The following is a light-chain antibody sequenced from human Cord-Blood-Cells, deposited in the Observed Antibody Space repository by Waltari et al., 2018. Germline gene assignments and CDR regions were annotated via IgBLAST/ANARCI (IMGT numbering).Light chain of an antibody. CDR2: EGS. Sequence: QSALTQPASVPGSPGQSITISCTGTRSAVGSYNLFSWYQQHPGKAPKLMIYEGSKRPSGVSNRFSGSKSGNTASLTISGLQAEDEADYYCCSYAGSSTVFGGGTKLTVL. V-gene: IGLV2-23*01. CDR1: RSAVGSYNL. J-gene: IGLJ3*02. CDR3: CSYAGSSTV.